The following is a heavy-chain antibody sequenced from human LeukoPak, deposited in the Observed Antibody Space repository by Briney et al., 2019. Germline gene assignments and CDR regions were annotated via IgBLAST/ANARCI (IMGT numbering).Heavy chain of an antibody. J-gene: IGHJ4*02. CDR1: GFTFSSYW. CDR2: TKGDGSEK. CDR3: ANQDSTEYSYYFDF. D-gene: IGHD2/OR15-2a*01. Sequence: GGSLRLSCAASGFTFSSYWMTWVRQAPGKGLEWVGNTKGDGSEKYYADSVKGRLTISRDNSKNTLYLQMNSLRAEDTAVYYCANQDSTEYSYYFDFWGQGTLVTVSS. V-gene: IGHV3-7*01.